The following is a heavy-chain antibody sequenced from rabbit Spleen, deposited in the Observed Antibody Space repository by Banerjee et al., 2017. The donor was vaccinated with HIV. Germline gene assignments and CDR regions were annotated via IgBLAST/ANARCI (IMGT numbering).Heavy chain of an antibody. J-gene: IGHJ6*01. CDR2: INIVTGKS. CDR1: GVSLNDKDV. Sequence: QEQLEESGGGLVKPEGSLTLTCKASGVSLNDKDVMCWVRQAPGKGLEWIACINIVTGKSVYASWAKGRFTISKTSSTTVTLKMTSLTAADTATYFCARDTGTSFSTYGMDLWGQGTLVTVS. V-gene: IGHV1S45*01. D-gene: IGHD8-1*01. CDR3: ARDTGTSFSTYGMDL.